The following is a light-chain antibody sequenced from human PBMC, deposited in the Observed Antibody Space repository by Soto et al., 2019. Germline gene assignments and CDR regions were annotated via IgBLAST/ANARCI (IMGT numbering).Light chain of an antibody. CDR1: QSVRGN. CDR3: QHYSCPPIT. J-gene: IGKJ5*01. V-gene: IGKV3-15*01. Sequence: TPPPATLPLSSPERTTLPSSTASQSVRGNLAWYQQKPGQSPRLLIYGASSRATGIPARFSGGSGWTTDTTITISRLADDVSAVYCRQHYSCPPITFGQGTRLEIK. CDR2: GAS.